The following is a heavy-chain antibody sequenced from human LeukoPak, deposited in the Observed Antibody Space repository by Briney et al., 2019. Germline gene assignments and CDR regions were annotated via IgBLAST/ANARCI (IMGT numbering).Heavy chain of an antibody. J-gene: IGHJ6*03. CDR3: ASGSTSKYYYYYMDV. CDR1: GYTFTSYG. V-gene: IGHV1-18*01. CDR2: ISAYNGNT. Sequence: GASVKVSCKASGYTFTSYGISWVRQAPGQGLEWMGWISAYNGNTNYAQKLQGRVTMTTDTSTSTAYMELRSLRSDDTAAYYCASGSTSKYYYYYMDVWGKGTTVTVSS. D-gene: IGHD2-2*01.